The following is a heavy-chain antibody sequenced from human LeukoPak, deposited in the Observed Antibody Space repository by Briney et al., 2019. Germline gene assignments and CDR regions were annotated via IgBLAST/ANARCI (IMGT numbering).Heavy chain of an antibody. CDR3: ARVLTGYYGSGSFSAEP. J-gene: IGHJ5*02. D-gene: IGHD3-10*01. Sequence: GASVKVSCKASGYTFTSYGISWVRQAPGQGLEWMGWISAYNGNTNYAQKLQGRVTMTTDTSTSTAYMELRSLRSDDTAVYYCARVLTGYYGSGSFSAEPWGQGTLVTVSS. V-gene: IGHV1-18*01. CDR2: ISAYNGNT. CDR1: GYTFTSYG.